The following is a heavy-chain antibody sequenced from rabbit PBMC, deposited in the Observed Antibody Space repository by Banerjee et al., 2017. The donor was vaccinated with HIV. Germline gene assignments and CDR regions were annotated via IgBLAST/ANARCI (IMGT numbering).Heavy chain of an antibody. V-gene: IGHV1S45*01. CDR2: IYIGDGTT. D-gene: IGHD3-1*01. CDR3: ARDWGL. Sequence: QEQLEESGGDLVKPEGSLTLTCTASGFSFSSNYYICWVRQAPGKGLEWIGCIYIGDGTTYYASWATGRFTISKSTSLSTVTLQMTNLTGADTATYFCARDWGLWGPGTLVTVS. J-gene: IGHJ4*01. CDR1: GFSFSSNYY.